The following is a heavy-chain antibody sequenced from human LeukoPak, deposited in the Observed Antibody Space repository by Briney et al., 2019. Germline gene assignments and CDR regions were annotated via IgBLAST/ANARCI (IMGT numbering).Heavy chain of an antibody. CDR1: GYSFTSYW. Sequence: GESLRISCKGSGYSFTSYWIGWVRQAPGKGLEWVAVIWYDGSNKYYADCVKGRFTISRDNSKNTLYLQMNSLRAEDTAVYYCAKGGTYRDYFDYWGQGTLVTVSS. CDR3: AKGGTYRDYFDY. J-gene: IGHJ4*02. CDR2: IWYDGSNK. D-gene: IGHD3-16*01. V-gene: IGHV3-30*02.